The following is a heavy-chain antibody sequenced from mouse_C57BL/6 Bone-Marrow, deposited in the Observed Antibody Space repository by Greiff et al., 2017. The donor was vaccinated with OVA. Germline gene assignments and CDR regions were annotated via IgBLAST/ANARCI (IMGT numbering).Heavy chain of an antibody. J-gene: IGHJ3*01. CDR1: VYTFTSSW. V-gene: IGHV1-55*01. Sequence: VPLPQPGAALVQPGASVQMSCTASVYTFTSSWLTWLPPRPGPGLSWIGDIYPGSGSTNYNEKFKSKATLTVDTSSSTAYMQLSSLTSEDSAVYYCAREGTAQAPFAYWGQGTLVTVSA. D-gene: IGHD3-2*02. CDR3: AREGTAQAPFAY. CDR2: IYPGSGST.